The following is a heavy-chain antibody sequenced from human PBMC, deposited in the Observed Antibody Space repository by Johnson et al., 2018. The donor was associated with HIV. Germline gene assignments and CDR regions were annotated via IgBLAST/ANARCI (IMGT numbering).Heavy chain of an antibody. J-gene: IGHJ3*02. V-gene: IGHV3-15*01. CDR2: IKSKTDGGTT. D-gene: IGHD6-19*01. CDR3: TRVKDETYSSASRWAFDI. CDR1: GFTFSNAW. Sequence: VQVLESGGGLVKPGGSLRLSCAASGFTFSNAWMSWVRQAPGKGLEWVGRIKSKTDGGTTDYAAPVKGRFPISRDDSNSIAYLQMNSLKTEDTAVYYCTRVKDETYSSASRWAFDIWGQGTMVTVSS.